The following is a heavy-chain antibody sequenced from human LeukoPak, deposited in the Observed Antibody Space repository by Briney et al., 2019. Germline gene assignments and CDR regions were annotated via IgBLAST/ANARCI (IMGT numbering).Heavy chain of an antibody. Sequence: ASVKVSFKASGYTFTVSYIHWVRQAPGQGLEWMGWINPNSGDTNYAQKFQGRVTMTMDTSISTAYMELSSLRSDDAAVYYCAGRSGAQLDYWGQGTLVTVSS. D-gene: IGHD7-27*01. CDR1: GYTFTVSY. CDR3: AGRSGAQLDY. V-gene: IGHV1-2*02. J-gene: IGHJ4*02. CDR2: INPNSGDT.